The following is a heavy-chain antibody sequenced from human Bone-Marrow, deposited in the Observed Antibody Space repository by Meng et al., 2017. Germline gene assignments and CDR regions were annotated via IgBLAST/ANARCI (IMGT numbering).Heavy chain of an antibody. J-gene: IGHJ3*02. D-gene: IGHD2-2*01. V-gene: IGHV1-69*04. CDR3: ARGRHIVVVPAGDAFDI. CDR1: GYTFPDYW. Sequence: SVKVSCKASGYTFPDYWLHWVRRAPGQGLEWMGRIIPILGIANYAQKFQGRVTITADKSTSTAYMELSSLRSEDTAVYYCARGRHIVVVPAGDAFDIWGQGTMVTVSS. CDR2: IIPILGIA.